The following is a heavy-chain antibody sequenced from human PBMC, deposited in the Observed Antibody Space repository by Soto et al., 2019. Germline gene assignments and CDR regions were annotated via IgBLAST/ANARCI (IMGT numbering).Heavy chain of an antibody. V-gene: IGHV4-31*03. J-gene: IGHJ4*02. CDR1: GGSISSGGYY. Sequence: SETLSLTCTVSGGSISSGGYYWSWIRQHPGKGLEWIGYIYYSGSTYYNPSLKSRVTISVDTSKNRFSLKLSSVTAADTAVYYCARGGTYYYDSSGYYYVDPHIDYWGQGTLVTVSS. CDR3: ARGGTYYYDSSGYYYVDPHIDY. D-gene: IGHD3-22*01. CDR2: IYYSGST.